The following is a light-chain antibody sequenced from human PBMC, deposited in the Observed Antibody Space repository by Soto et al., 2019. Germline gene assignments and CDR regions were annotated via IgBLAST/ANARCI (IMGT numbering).Light chain of an antibody. Sequence: DIHMTQSPSSLSASVGDRVTINWPASRSISNFLNWYQQKPGAAPKLLIYTASNLQSGVPSRFSGSGSGADFTLAISSLQTEDFATYYCQQSYSTPRTFGQGTKVDIK. CDR2: TAS. J-gene: IGKJ2*02. CDR3: QQSYSTPRT. CDR1: RSISNF. V-gene: IGKV1-39*01.